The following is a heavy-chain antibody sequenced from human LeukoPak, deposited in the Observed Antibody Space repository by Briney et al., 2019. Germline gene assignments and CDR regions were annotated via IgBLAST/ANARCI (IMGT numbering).Heavy chain of an antibody. Sequence: GGSLRLSCAASGFTFSDYYMSWIRQAPGKGLEWVGFIRSKAYGGTTEYAASVKGRFTISRDDSKSIAYLQMNSLKTEDTAVYYCTRLWSDPPFDYWGQGTLVTVSS. CDR1: GFTFSDYY. CDR2: IRSKAYGGTT. D-gene: IGHD1-1*01. CDR3: TRLWSDPPFDY. V-gene: IGHV3-49*03. J-gene: IGHJ4*02.